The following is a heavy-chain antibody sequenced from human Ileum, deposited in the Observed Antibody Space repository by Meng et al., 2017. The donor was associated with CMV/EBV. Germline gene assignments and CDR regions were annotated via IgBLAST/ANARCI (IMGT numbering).Heavy chain of an antibody. Sequence: QVPLQQWGAGLFKPPETLSCTCACDGGSFRGEYWSWIRQPPGKGLKWIGEINHSGSTNYNPPLKSRVTISIDTSKTQTAADTAAYYCARSSRITISGVVFVLWGRGTLVTVSS. CDR1: GGSFRGEY. CDR2: INHSGST. J-gene: IGHJ2*01. D-gene: IGHD3-3*01. V-gene: IGHV4-34*01. CDR3: ARSSRITISGVVFVL.